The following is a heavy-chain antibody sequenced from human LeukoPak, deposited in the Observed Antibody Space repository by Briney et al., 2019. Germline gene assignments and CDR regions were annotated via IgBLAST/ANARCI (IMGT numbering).Heavy chain of an antibody. CDR2: ISGSSGST. J-gene: IGHJ4*02. Sequence: GGSLRLSCAASGFAFSSYAMSWVRQAPGKGLEWVSSISGSSGSTFYADSVKGRFTISRDNSKNTLYLQINSLRAEDTAIYYCARRIGGTWFGFWGQGTLVTVSS. V-gene: IGHV3-23*01. CDR3: ARRIGGTWFGF. CDR1: GFAFSSYA. D-gene: IGHD2-15*01.